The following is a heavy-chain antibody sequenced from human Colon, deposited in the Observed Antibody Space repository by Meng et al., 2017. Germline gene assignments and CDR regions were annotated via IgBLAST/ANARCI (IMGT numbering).Heavy chain of an antibody. CDR2: IYLSGSP. V-gene: IGHV4-4*02. CDR1: GGSISSSNY. D-gene: IGHD4-17*01. CDR3: ARGPTTYFDY. J-gene: IGHJ4*02. Sequence: QVGLPESGPGLVEPSGTLSLTCAVSGGSISSSNYWSWVRQPPGKGLEWIGQIYLSGSPSYNPSLESRVTISVDKSKNQLSLRLTSVTAADTAVYYCARGPTTYFDYWGQGTLVTVSS.